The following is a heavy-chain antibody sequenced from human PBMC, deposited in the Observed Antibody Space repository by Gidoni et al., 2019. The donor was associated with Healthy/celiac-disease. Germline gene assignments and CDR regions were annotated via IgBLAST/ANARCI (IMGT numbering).Heavy chain of an antibody. D-gene: IGHD4-17*01. V-gene: IGHV4-59*01. CDR1: GGSISSYY. J-gene: IGHJ3*02. Sequence: QVQLQESGPGLVKPSETLSLTCTVSGGSISSYYWSWIRQPPGKGLEWIGYIYYSGSTNYNPSLKSRVTISVDTSKNQFSLKLSSVTAADTAVYYCARGFGDFRPKNDAFDIWGQGTMVTVSS. CDR2: IYYSGST. CDR3: ARGFGDFRPKNDAFDI.